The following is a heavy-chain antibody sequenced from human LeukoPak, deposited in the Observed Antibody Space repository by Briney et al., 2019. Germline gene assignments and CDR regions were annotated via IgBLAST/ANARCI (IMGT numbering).Heavy chain of an antibody. CDR3: ARRLYGSESEP. D-gene: IGHD3-10*01. CDR1: GGSFSGYY. CDR2: INHSGST. V-gene: IGHV4-34*01. Sequence: NPSETLSLTCAVYGGSFSGYYWSWVRQPPGKGLEWIGEINHSGSTNYNPSLKSGVTISIDTSKNQFSLKLSSVTAADTGVYYCARRLYGSESEPWGQGTLVTVSS. J-gene: IGHJ5*02.